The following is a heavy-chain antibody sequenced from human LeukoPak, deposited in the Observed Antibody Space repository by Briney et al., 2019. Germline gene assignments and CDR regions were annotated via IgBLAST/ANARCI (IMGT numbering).Heavy chain of an antibody. V-gene: IGHV3-74*01. D-gene: IGHD3-22*01. Sequence: GGSLRLSCAASGMTFSNHWMHWVRQAPGKGMAWVSLIKTDGRTTIYADSVKGRFTISRDDGKSTLYLQMNSLRAEDTAIYYCTTGPSFGYEWWGQGTVVTVSS. J-gene: IGHJ4*02. CDR1: GMTFSNHW. CDR2: IKTDGRTT. CDR3: TTGPSFGYEW.